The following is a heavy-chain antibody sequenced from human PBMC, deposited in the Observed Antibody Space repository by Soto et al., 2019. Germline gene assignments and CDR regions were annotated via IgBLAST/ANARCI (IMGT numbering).Heavy chain of an antibody. J-gene: IGHJ6*03. CDR3: ARESGGATATLDYYDFYMDV. CDR2: INPNGGVT. Sequence: QVQLVQSGAEVRKPGASVTVSCRSSGDSFNDYYIHWVRQAPGQGFEWMGWINPNGGVTKYAQKFQGWVSMTRDTSIRTVYMQLSRLRSDDTAVYYCARESGGATATLDYYDFYMDVWGTGTTVTVSS. CDR1: GDSFNDYY. D-gene: IGHD5-12*01. V-gene: IGHV1-2*04.